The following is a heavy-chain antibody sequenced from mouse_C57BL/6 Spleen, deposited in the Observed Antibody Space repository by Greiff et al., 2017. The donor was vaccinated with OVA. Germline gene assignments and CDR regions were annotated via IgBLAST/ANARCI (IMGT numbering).Heavy chain of an antibody. V-gene: IGHV1-39*01. J-gene: IGHJ4*01. CDR3: ARSGSSGYVGSYYAMDY. CDR2: INPNYGTT. Sequence: EVQLQQSGPELVKPGASVKISCKASGYSFTDYNMNWVKQSNGKSLEWIGVINPNYGTTSYNQKFKGKATLTVDQSSSTAYMQLNSLTSEYSAVYYCARSGSSGYVGSYYAMDYWGQGTSVTVSS. CDR1: GYSFTDYN. D-gene: IGHD3-2*02.